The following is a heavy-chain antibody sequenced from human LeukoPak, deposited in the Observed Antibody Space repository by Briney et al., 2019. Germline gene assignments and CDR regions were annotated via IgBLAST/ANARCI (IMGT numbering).Heavy chain of an antibody. J-gene: IGHJ4*02. Sequence: GGSLRLSCAASGFTFSSYEMNWVRQAPGKGLEWVSSISSSGNTIYYIDSVKGRLTISRDNAKNSLYLQMNSLRAEDTAVYYCARFRHYYDSSAYYSFDYWGQGALVTVSS. V-gene: IGHV3-48*03. CDR2: ISSSGNTI. CDR1: GFTFSSYE. D-gene: IGHD3-22*01. CDR3: ARFRHYYDSSAYYSFDY.